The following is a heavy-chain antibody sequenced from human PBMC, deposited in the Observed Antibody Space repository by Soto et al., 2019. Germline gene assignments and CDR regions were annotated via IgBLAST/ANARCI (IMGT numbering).Heavy chain of an antibody. Sequence: QVQLVQSGAEVKKPGSSVKVSCKASGGTFSNYVISWVRQAPGQGLEWMGEITPMFGTANYAQRFQGRLTITADESTSTGYMELSSLRSEDTAVYYCARGGSHYYYAMDVWGQGTTVTVSS. J-gene: IGHJ6*02. CDR2: ITPMFGTA. CDR3: ARGGSHYYYAMDV. CDR1: GGTFSNYV. D-gene: IGHD3-10*01. V-gene: IGHV1-69*12.